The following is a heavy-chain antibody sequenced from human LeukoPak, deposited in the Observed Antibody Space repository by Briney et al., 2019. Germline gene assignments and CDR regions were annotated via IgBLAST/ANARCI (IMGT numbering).Heavy chain of an antibody. D-gene: IGHD6-13*01. CDR3: ARLPQLVHWFDP. V-gene: IGHV4-39*01. CDR2: IYYSGST. J-gene: IGHJ5*02. Sequence: SETLSLTCTVSGGSISSSSYYWGWIRQPPGKGLEWIGSIYYSGSTYYNPSLKSRVTISVDTSKNQFSLKLSSVTAADTAVYYCARLPQLVHWFDPWGRGTLVTVSS. CDR1: GGSISSSSYY.